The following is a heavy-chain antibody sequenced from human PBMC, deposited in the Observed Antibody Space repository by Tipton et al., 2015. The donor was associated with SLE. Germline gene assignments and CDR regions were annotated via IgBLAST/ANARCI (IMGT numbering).Heavy chain of an antibody. V-gene: IGHV4-59*08. CDR2: IYYSGST. Sequence: TLSLTCTVSGGSISSHYWSWIRQPPGKGLEWIGYIYYSGSTNYNSSLKSRVTISVDTSKNQLSLKLSSVTAAGTAVYYCARFHVKSYYEFDCWGQGTLVTVSS. CDR1: GGSISSHY. D-gene: IGHD3-10*01. J-gene: IGHJ4*02. CDR3: ARFHVKSYYEFDC.